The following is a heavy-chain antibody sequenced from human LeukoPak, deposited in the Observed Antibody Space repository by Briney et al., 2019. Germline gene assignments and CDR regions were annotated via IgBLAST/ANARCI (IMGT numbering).Heavy chain of an antibody. D-gene: IGHD3-10*01. V-gene: IGHV3-33*01. CDR1: GFTFSSYG. CDR3: ARSELWFGELYAFDI. Sequence: GRSLRLSCAASGFTFSSYGMHWVRQAPGKGLEWVAVIWYDGSNKYYADSVKGRFTISRDNSKNTLYLQLNSLRAEDTAVYYCARSELWFGELYAFDIWGQGTMVTVSS. J-gene: IGHJ3*02. CDR2: IWYDGSNK.